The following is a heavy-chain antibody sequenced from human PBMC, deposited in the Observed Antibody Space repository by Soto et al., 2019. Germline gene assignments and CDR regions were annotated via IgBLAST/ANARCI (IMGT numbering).Heavy chain of an antibody. Sequence: GASVKVSCKASGYTFTSYAMHWVRQAPGQRLEWMGWINAGNGNTKYSRRFQGRVTITRDTSASTAYMELSSLRSEDTAVYCCAGSEELVGRFDPWGQGTLGAVSS. D-gene: IGHD6-6*01. CDR2: INAGNGNT. CDR1: GYTFTSYA. CDR3: AGSEELVGRFDP. V-gene: IGHV1-3*01. J-gene: IGHJ5*02.